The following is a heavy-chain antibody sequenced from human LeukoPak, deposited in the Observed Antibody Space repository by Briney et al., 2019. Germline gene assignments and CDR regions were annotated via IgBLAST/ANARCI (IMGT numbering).Heavy chain of an antibody. V-gene: IGHV1-2*06. Sequence: ASVKVSCKASGYTFTGYYMHWVRQAPGQGLEWMGRINPNSGGTNYAQKFQGRVTMTRDTSISTAYMELSRLRSDDTAVYYCARDQSLSRPFGRPGYWGQGTLLTVSS. CDR3: ARDQSLSRPFGRPGY. CDR1: GYTFTGYY. J-gene: IGHJ4*02. D-gene: IGHD3/OR15-3a*01. CDR2: INPNSGGT.